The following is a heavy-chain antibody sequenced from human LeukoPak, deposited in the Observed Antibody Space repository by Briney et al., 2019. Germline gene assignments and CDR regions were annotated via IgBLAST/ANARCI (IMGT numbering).Heavy chain of an antibody. V-gene: IGHV3-7*01. D-gene: IGHD2-15*01. Sequence: PGGSLRLSCAASGFTFSSYWMSWVRQAPGKGLEWVANIKQDGSEKYYVDSVKGRFTISRDNAKNSLYLQMNSLRAEDTAVYYCARVNYLGYCSGGSCFPGGYYFDYWGQGTLVTVSS. CDR3: ARVNYLGYCSGGSCFPGGYYFDY. CDR2: IKQDGSEK. CDR1: GFTFSSYW. J-gene: IGHJ4*02.